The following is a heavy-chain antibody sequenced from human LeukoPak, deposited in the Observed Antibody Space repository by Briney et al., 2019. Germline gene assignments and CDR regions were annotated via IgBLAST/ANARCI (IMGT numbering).Heavy chain of an antibody. CDR2: ISSSGSTI. V-gene: IGHV3-48*03. J-gene: IGHJ4*02. Sequence: GSLRLSCAAPGFTFSSYEMNWVRQAPGKGLEWVSYISSSGSTIYYADSVKGRFTISRDNAKNSLYLQMNSLRAEDTAVYYCAKRGAEVGATVAPGDYWGQGTLVTVSS. CDR3: AKRGAEVGATVAPGDY. D-gene: IGHD1-26*01. CDR1: GFTFSSYE.